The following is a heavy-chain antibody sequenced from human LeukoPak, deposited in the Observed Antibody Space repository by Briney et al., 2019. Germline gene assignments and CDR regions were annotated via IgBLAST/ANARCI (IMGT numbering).Heavy chain of an antibody. D-gene: IGHD1-26*01. V-gene: IGHV1-46*01. J-gene: IGHJ3*02. Sequence: ASVKVSCKASGYTFTSYYMHWVRQAPGQGLEGMGIINPSGGSTSYAQKFQGRVTMTRDMSTSTVYMELSSLRSEDTAVYYCARERGESGSYAVPHDAFDIWGQGTMVTVSS. CDR3: ARERGESGSYAVPHDAFDI. CDR2: INPSGGST. CDR1: GYTFTSYY.